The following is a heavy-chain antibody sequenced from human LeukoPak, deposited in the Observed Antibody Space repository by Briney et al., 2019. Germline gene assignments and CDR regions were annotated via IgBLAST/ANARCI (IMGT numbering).Heavy chain of an antibody. Sequence: PGGSLRLSCAASGFTFSNYAMHWVRQAPGKGLEWVAVISYDGTDKYYADSVKGRFTISRDNSKNTLFLQMNSLRAEDTAMYYCAKGEGGDSGWYGDYWGRGTLVTVSS. CDR1: GFTFSNYA. V-gene: IGHV3-30*18. D-gene: IGHD6-19*01. J-gene: IGHJ4*02. CDR2: ISYDGTDK. CDR3: AKGEGGDSGWYGDY.